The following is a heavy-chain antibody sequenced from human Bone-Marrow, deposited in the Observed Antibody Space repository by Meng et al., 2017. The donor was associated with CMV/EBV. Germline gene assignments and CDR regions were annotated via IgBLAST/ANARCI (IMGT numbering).Heavy chain of an antibody. Sequence: ASVKVSCKASGYTFTSYYMHWVRQAPGQGLEWMGWINPNSGGTNYAQKFQGRVTMTRDTSISTAYMELSRLRSDDTAVYYCARDRGPHSSTIFGVAPNSFDYWGQGTLVTVSS. J-gene: IGHJ4*02. D-gene: IGHD3-3*01. V-gene: IGHV1-2*02. CDR2: INPNSGGT. CDR3: ARDRGPHSSTIFGVAPNSFDY. CDR1: GYTFTSYY.